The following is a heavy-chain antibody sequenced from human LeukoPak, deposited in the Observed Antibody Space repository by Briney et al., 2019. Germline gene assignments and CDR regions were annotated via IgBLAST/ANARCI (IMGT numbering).Heavy chain of an antibody. V-gene: IGHV3-30*03. Sequence: GRSLRLSCAASGFTFSSYGMHWVRQAPGKGLEWVAVISYDGSNKYYADSVKGRFTISRDNSKNTLYLQMNSLRAEDTAVYYCARTGYCSSTSCYSPFDYWGQGTLVTVSS. CDR2: ISYDGSNK. J-gene: IGHJ4*02. D-gene: IGHD2-2*03. CDR1: GFTFSSYG. CDR3: ARTGYCSSTSCYSPFDY.